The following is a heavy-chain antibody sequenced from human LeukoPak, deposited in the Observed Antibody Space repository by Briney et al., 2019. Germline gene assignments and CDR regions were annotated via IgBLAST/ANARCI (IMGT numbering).Heavy chain of an antibody. Sequence: SETLSLTCTVSGGSISSYYWSWIRQPPGKGLEWIGYIYYTGSANYNPSLRSRVAISLDTSKNQFSLKLSSVTAADTAVYYCARDRRGSGWYAGLFDYWGQGTLVTVSS. V-gene: IGHV4-59*12. CDR2: IYYTGSA. CDR3: ARDRRGSGWYAGLFDY. CDR1: GGSISSYY. D-gene: IGHD6-19*01. J-gene: IGHJ4*02.